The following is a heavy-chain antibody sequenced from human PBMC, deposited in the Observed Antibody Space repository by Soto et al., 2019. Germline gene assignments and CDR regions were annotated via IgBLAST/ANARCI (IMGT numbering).Heavy chain of an antibody. Sequence: GGSLRLSCVGSGFTFSSFEMNWVRQTPGKGLEWLSYIGRSGETIYYADSVKGRFTISRDNAKSSLFLQMNGLRDEDTGIYYCARDSRGGAARRPTFYYWGRGTLVTVYS. CDR1: GFTFSSFE. CDR3: ARDSRGGAARRPTFYY. J-gene: IGHJ4*02. V-gene: IGHV3-48*03. D-gene: IGHD6-6*01. CDR2: IGRSGETI.